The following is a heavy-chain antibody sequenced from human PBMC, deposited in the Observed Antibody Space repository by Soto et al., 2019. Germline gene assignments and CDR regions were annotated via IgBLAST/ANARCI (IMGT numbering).Heavy chain of an antibody. Sequence: PSATLSLTCTISGGSMGTPYWTWIREPPGKGPEWIGYIYYTGSTKYNPSLQSRVTMSVDTSKNQFSLRLSSVTAADTAVYFCARSSYYYDSSGYFFSWFDPWGQGTLVTVSS. V-gene: IGHV4-59*08. CDR3: ARSSYYYDSSGYFFSWFDP. CDR2: IYYTGST. J-gene: IGHJ5*02. D-gene: IGHD3-22*01. CDR1: GGSMGTPY.